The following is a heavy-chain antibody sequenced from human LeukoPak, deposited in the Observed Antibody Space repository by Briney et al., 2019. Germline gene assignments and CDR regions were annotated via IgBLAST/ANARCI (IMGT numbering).Heavy chain of an antibody. Sequence: GASVKVSCKASGGTFSSYAISWVRQAPGQGLEWVGGIIPIFGTANYAQKFQGRVTITTDESTSTAYMELSSLRSEDTAVYYCAREDTNGVSTYFDYWGQGTLVTVSS. V-gene: IGHV1-69*05. CDR3: AREDTNGVSTYFDY. J-gene: IGHJ4*02. D-gene: IGHD2-8*01. CDR1: GGTFSSYA. CDR2: IIPIFGTA.